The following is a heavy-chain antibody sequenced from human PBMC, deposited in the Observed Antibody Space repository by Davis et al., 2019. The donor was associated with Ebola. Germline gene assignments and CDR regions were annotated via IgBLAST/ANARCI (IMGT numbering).Heavy chain of an antibody. CDR1: GFTSIDYY. Sequence: GEPLKTSCAPPGFTSIDYYISWIRQPPGKGLEWVSSISISSSSPNYADSVKGRFTISRDNSKNTLYLQMNSLRAEDTAVYYCAKDKFPGDGDVLLWFGELGYWGQGTLVTVSS. CDR2: ISISSSSP. D-gene: IGHD3-10*01. CDR3: AKDKFPGDGDVLLWFGELGY. J-gene: IGHJ4*02. V-gene: IGHV3-11*06.